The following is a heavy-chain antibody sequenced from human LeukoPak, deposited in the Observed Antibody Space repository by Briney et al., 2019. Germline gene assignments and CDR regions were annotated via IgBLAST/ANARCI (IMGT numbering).Heavy chain of an antibody. J-gene: IGHJ3*02. D-gene: IGHD2-2*01. V-gene: IGHV4-39*07. CDR1: GGSISSSSYY. CDR3: ARDLSTRPGGDAFDI. CDR2: IYYSGST. Sequence: SETLSLTCTVSGGSISSSSYYWGWIRQPPGKGLEWIGSIYYSGSTYYNPSLKSRVTISVDTSKNQFSLKLSSVTAADTAVYYCARDLSTRPGGDAFDIWGQGTMVTVSS.